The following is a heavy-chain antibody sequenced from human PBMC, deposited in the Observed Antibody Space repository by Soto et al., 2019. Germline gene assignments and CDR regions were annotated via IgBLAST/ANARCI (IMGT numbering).Heavy chain of an antibody. Sequence: QVQLVESGGGVVQPGRSLRLSCAASGFTFSSYGMHWVRQAPGKGLEWVAVISYDGSNKYYADSVKGRFTISRDNSKNTLYLQMNSLRAEDTAVYYCAKDSRPAQWLVQGDYFQHWGQGTLVTVSS. CDR2: ISYDGSNK. J-gene: IGHJ1*01. D-gene: IGHD6-19*01. CDR1: GFTFSSYG. V-gene: IGHV3-30*18. CDR3: AKDSRPAQWLVQGDYFQH.